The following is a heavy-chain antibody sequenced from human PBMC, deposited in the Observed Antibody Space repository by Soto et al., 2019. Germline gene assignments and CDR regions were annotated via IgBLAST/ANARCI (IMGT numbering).Heavy chain of an antibody. CDR2: INHSGST. CDR3: ARHRYCSGATCYHLDNWFDP. J-gene: IGHJ5*02. D-gene: IGHD2-15*01. Sequence: SETLSLTCAVYGGSFSGYYWSWIRQPPGKGLEWIGEINHSGSTNYNPSLKSRVTMSVDTSKNQFSLKLSSVTAADTAVYYCARHRYCSGATCYHLDNWFDPWGQGTLVTVSS. V-gene: IGHV4-34*01. CDR1: GGSFSGYY.